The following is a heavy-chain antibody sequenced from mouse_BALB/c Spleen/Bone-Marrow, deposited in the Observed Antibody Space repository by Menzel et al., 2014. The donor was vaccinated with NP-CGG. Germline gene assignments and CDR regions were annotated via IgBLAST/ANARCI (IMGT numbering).Heavy chain of an antibody. CDR1: GFTFSSYT. Sequence: VESGGGLVKPGGSLKLSCAASGFTFSSYTMSWVRQTPEKRLEWVATISSGGGNTYYPDSVKGRFTISRDNAKNNLYLQMSSLRSEDTALYYCAVNWEGFAYWGQGTLVTVSA. CDR2: ISSGGGNT. D-gene: IGHD4-1*02. V-gene: IGHV5-9*03. CDR3: AVNWEGFAY. J-gene: IGHJ3*01.